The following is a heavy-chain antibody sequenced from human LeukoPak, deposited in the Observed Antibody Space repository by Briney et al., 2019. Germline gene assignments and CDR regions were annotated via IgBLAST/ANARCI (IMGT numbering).Heavy chain of an antibody. V-gene: IGHV4-39*01. Sequence: SETLSLTCTVSGGSISSSSYYWGWIRQPPGKGLEWIGSIYYSGSTYYNPSLKSRVTISVDTSKNQFSLKLSSVTAADTAVYYCARHSGIAARRGGYFDYWGQGTLVTVSS. D-gene: IGHD6-6*01. CDR3: ARHSGIAARRGGYFDY. CDR2: IYYSGST. CDR1: GGSISSSSYY. J-gene: IGHJ4*02.